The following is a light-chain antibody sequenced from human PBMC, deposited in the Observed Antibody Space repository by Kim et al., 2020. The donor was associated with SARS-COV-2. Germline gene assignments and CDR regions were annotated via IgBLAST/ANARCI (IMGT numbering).Light chain of an antibody. CDR2: GKN. CDR3: NSRDNTANHLI. Sequence: SSELTQDPAVSVALGQTVRITCQGDSLRNYYATWYQQKPGQTPVLVFFGKNNRPSGIPDRFSGSSSGITASLTITEAQAEDEADYYCNSRDNTANHLIFGGGTQLTVL. J-gene: IGLJ2*01. V-gene: IGLV3-19*01. CDR1: SLRNYY.